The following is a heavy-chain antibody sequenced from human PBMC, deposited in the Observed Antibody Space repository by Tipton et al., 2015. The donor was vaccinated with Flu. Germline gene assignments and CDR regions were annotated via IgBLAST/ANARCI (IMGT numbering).Heavy chain of an antibody. D-gene: IGHD6-19*01. V-gene: IGHV4-31*03. J-gene: IGHJ4*02. CDR3: ARRIAVAGIFDF. CDR2: IYYSGST. Sequence: LRLSCTVSGGSISSGGYYWSWIRQHPGKGLEWIGYIYYSGSTYYNPSLQSRITISLDTSKNQFSLKLSSVIAADTAVYFCARRIAVAGIFDFWGQGTLVTVSS. CDR1: GGSISSGGYY.